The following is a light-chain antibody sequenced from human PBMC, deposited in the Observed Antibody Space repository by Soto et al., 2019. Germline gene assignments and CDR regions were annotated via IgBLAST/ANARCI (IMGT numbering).Light chain of an antibody. CDR1: QSVSSN. CDR3: QQYNNWPTWT. Sequence: EIVMTQSPATLSVSPGERATLSCRASQSVSSNLAWYQQKPGQAPRLLIYDASNRATGIPARFSGSGSGTDFTLTISSLEPEDFAVYYCQQYNNWPTWTFGQGTKVDIK. CDR2: DAS. J-gene: IGKJ1*01. V-gene: IGKV3D-15*01.